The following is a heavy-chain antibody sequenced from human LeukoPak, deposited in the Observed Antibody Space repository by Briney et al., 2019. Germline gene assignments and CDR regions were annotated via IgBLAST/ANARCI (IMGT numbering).Heavy chain of an antibody. CDR1: GFTFSSYE. CDR2: ISSSGSTI. CDR3: ARDRAMVNFDY. V-gene: IGHV3-48*03. J-gene: IGHJ4*02. Sequence: GGSLRLSCAASGFTFSSYEMNWVRQAPGKGLEWVSYISSSGSTIYYADSVKGRFTISRDNAKNSLYLQMNSLRAEDTAVYYCARDRAMVNFDYWGQGTLVTVSS. D-gene: IGHD5-18*01.